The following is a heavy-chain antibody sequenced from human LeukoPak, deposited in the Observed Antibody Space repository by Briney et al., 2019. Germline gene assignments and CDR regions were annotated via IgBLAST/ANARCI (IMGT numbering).Heavy chain of an antibody. CDR1: GGSISSYY. CDR3: AREARMIKFGGVIAILFDY. D-gene: IGHD3-16*02. Sequence: SETLSLTCTVSGGSISSYYWSWIRQPPGKGLEWLGYIYYSGSTNYNPSLKSRVTISVDTSKNQFSLKLSSVTAADTAVYYCAREARMIKFGGVIAILFDYWGQGTLVTVSS. J-gene: IGHJ4*02. CDR2: IYYSGST. V-gene: IGHV4-59*01.